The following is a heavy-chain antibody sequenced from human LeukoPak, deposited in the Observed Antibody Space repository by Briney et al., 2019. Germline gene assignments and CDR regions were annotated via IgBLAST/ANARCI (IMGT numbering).Heavy chain of an antibody. J-gene: IGHJ4*02. D-gene: IGHD2-15*01. CDR2: IYYSGST. Sequence: SETLSLTCTVSGGSISSYYWSWIRQPPGKGLEWIGYIYYSGSTNYNPSLKSRVTISVDTSKNQFSLKLSSVTAADTAVYYCAREKRQGCSGGSCYDYWGQGTLVTVSS. CDR3: AREKRQGCSGGSCYDY. V-gene: IGHV4-59*01. CDR1: GGSISSYY.